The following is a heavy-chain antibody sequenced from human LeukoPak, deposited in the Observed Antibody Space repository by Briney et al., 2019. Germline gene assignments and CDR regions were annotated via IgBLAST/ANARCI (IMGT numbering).Heavy chain of an antibody. Sequence: GRSLRLSCAASGFIFRSYAMHWVRQAPGKGLEWVAVISYDGSNKYYADSVKGRFTISRDNSKNTLYLQMNSLRAEDTAVYYCANAYYYDSSGYYFSLAAGAFDIWGQGTMVTVSS. CDR3: ANAYYYDSSGYYFSLAAGAFDI. CDR2: ISYDGSNK. V-gene: IGHV3-30-3*01. J-gene: IGHJ3*02. D-gene: IGHD3-22*01. CDR1: GFIFRSYA.